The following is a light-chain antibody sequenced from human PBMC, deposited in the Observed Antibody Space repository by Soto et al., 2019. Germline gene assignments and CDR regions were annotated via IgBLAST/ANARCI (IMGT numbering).Light chain of an antibody. CDR1: HHIDAW. J-gene: IGKJ4*01. CDR2: KAS. V-gene: IGKV1-5*03. Sequence: IQMTQSPSTLSASVGDRFTITCRGSHHIDAWLAWYQQKPGKAPKVLIYKASILESGVPSRFSGSGSGTEFTLTISSLQPDDSATYYCQQHSNYPLTFGGGTKVDIK. CDR3: QQHSNYPLT.